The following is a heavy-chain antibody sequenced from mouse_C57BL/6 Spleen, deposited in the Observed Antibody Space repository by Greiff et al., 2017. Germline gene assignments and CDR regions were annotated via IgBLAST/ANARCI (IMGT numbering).Heavy chain of an antibody. D-gene: IGHD1-1*01. J-gene: IGHJ4*01. V-gene: IGHV1-59*01. CDR1: GYTFTSYW. CDR2: IDPSDSYT. Sequence: VQLQQPGAELVRPGTSVKLSCKASGYTFTSYWMHWVKQRPGQGLEWIGVIDPSDSYTNYNQKFKGKATLTVDTSSSTAYMQLSSLTSEDSAVYYCAREGIYYYGSSWNAMDYWGQGTSVTVAS. CDR3: AREGIYYYGSSWNAMDY.